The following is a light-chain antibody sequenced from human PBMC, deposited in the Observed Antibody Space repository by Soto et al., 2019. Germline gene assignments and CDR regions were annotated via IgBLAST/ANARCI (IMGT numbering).Light chain of an antibody. J-gene: IGKJ1*01. CDR2: GAS. CDR1: QSVSSSY. V-gene: IGKV3-20*01. Sequence: EIVLTQSPGTLSLSPGETATLSCRASQSVSSSYVAWYQQKPGQAPRRLIYGASSRATGISDRFSVSGSGRDYTRTISRLVSEDFAVYYCQQYGSSPRTFGQGTKVEIK. CDR3: QQYGSSPRT.